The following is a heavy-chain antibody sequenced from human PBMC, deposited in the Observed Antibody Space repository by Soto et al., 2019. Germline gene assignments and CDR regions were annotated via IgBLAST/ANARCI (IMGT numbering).Heavy chain of an antibody. D-gene: IGHD3-22*01. CDR2: IIPIFGTA. CDR1: GGTFSSYA. Sequence: SVKVSCKASGGTFSSYAISWVRQAPGQGFEWMGGIIPIFGTANYAQKFQGRVTITADESTSTAYMELSSLRSEDTAVYYCARENYDSSGYFDYWGQGTLVTVSS. J-gene: IGHJ4*02. CDR3: ARENYDSSGYFDY. V-gene: IGHV1-69*13.